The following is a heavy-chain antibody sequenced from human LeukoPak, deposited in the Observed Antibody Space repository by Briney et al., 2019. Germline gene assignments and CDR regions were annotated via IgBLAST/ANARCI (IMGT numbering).Heavy chain of an antibody. Sequence: SETLSLTCTVSGGSISSYYWSWIRQPPGKGLEWIGYIYYSGSTNYNPSLKSRVTISVDTSKNQVSLKLSSVTPADTAVYYCARDLRWGYNWFDPWGQGTLVTVSS. CDR3: ARDLRWGYNWFDP. CDR1: GGSISSYY. J-gene: IGHJ5*02. D-gene: IGHD4-23*01. CDR2: IYYSGST. V-gene: IGHV4-59*01.